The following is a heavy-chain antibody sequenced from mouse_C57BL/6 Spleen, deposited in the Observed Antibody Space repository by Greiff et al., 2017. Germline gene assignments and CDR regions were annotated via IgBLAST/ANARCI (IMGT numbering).Heavy chain of an antibody. CDR3: AREGYGYYYGSSYERGYYFDY. Sequence: QVQLQQPGAELVKPGASVKLSCKASGYTFTSYWMHWVKQRPGRGLEWIGRIDPNSGGTKYNEKFKSKATLTVDKPSSTAYMQLSSLTSEDSAVYYCAREGYGYYYGSSYERGYYFDYWGQGTTLTVSS. V-gene: IGHV1-72*01. D-gene: IGHD1-1*01. CDR1: GYTFTSYW. CDR2: IDPNSGGT. J-gene: IGHJ2*01.